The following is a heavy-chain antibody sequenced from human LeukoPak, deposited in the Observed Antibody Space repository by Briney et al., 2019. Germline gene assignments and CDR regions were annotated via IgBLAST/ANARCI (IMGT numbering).Heavy chain of an antibody. CDR2: ISGSDGST. Sequence: GGSLRLSCVASGFIFKNHAMTWVRQTPGKGLEWVASISGSDGSTFYRDSVRGRFTISRDNSANTLFLQMKNLRPEDTALHYCTKFDSWGRESWSPSPQ. V-gene: IGHV3-23*01. J-gene: IGHJ4*02. CDR1: GFIFKNHA. CDR3: TKFDS.